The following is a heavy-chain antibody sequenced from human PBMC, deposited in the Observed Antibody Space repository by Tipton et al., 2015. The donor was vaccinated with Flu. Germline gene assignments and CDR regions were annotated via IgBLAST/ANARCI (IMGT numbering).Heavy chain of an antibody. V-gene: IGHV1-69*01. CDR1: GGTFSSYA. J-gene: IGHJ4*02. D-gene: IGHD5-12*01. CDR3: AGDRGLGRLRILVY. CDR2: IIPIFGTA. Sequence: QLVQSGAEVKKPGSSVKVSCKASGGTFSSYAISWVRQAPGQGLEWMGGIIPIFGTANYAQKFQGRVTITADESTSTAYMELSSLRSEDPVVYSWAGDRGLGRLRILVYWGQGTLVTVPS.